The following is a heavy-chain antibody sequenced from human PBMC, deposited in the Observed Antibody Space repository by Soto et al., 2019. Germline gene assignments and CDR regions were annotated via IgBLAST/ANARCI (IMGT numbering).Heavy chain of an antibody. J-gene: IGHJ5*02. Sequence: SETLSLTCTVSGGSISSSSYYWGWIRQPPGKGLEWIGSIYYSGSTYYNPSLKSRVTISVDTSKNQFSLKLSSVTAADTAVYYCEPIPPANNCFDTWGQGTLVTVSS. CDR1: GGSISSSSYY. V-gene: IGHV4-39*01. CDR2: IYYSGST. CDR3: EPIPPANNCFDT. D-gene: IGHD2-21*01.